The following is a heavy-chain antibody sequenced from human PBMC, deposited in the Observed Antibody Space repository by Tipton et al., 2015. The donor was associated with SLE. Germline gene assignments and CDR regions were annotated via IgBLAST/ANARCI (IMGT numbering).Heavy chain of an antibody. Sequence: QLVQSGAEVKKPGASVKVSCKASGYTFTGYYMHWVRQAPGQGLEWMGWINPNSGGTNYAQKFQGRVTMTRDTSISTAYMELSRLRSDGTAVYYCASRIYCSSTSCYELLGYFDLWGRGTLVTVSS. D-gene: IGHD2-2*01. CDR2: INPNSGGT. V-gene: IGHV1-2*02. CDR1: GYTFTGYY. J-gene: IGHJ2*01. CDR3: ASRIYCSSTSCYELLGYFDL.